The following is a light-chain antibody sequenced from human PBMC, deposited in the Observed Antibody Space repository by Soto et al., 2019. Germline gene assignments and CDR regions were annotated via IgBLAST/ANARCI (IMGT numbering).Light chain of an antibody. CDR3: CSYAGSSLWV. J-gene: IGLJ3*02. Sequence: QSALTQPRSVSGSPGQAVTISCTGTSSDVGGSNYVSWYQQHPGKAPKLVFYDVTRRPSGVPDRFSGSKSGNTASLTISGLQAEDEADYYCCSYAGSSLWVFGGGTKLTVL. CDR1: SSDVGGSNY. CDR2: DVT. V-gene: IGLV2-11*01.